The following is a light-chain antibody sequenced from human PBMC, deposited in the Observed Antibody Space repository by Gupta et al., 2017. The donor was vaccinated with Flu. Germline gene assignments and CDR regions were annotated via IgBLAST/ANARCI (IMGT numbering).Light chain of an antibody. CDR3: AAWDDNLSGYVV. CDR1: SSNIGRNN. V-gene: IGLV1-47*01. CDR2: RSN. Sequence: TISCSGTSSNIGRNNVYWYQQFPGTAPKLLIYRSNQRPSGVPDRFSASKSDTSASLAISGLQSEDEANYYCAAWDDNLSGYVVFGGGTNLTVL. J-gene: IGLJ2*01.